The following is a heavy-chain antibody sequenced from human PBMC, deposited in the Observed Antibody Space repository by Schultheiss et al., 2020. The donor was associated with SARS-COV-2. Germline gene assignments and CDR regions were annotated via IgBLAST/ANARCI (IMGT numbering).Heavy chain of an antibody. V-gene: IGHV3-48*02. Sequence: GGSLRLSCAASGFTFSSYSLTWVRQAPGKGLEWVSFISGSGDRIFYADSVKGRFTVSRDNAKNSLYLQMNSLRDEDTAVYYCARDYGDYGDALDYWGQGTLVTVSS. D-gene: IGHD4-17*01. CDR3: ARDYGDYGDALDY. CDR1: GFTFSSYS. CDR2: ISGSGDRI. J-gene: IGHJ4*02.